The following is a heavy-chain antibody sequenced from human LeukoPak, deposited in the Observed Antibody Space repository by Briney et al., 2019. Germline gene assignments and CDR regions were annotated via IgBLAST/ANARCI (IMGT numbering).Heavy chain of an antibody. CDR3: ARAYSGYDFFDY. J-gene: IGHJ4*02. CDR2: IIPIFGTA. Sequence: SVKVSCKASGGTFSRYAISWVRQAPGQGLEWMGGIIPIFGTANYAQKFRGRVTITADESTSTAYMEVSSLRSEDTAVYYCARAYSGYDFFDYWGQGILVTVSS. D-gene: IGHD5-12*01. CDR1: GGTFSRYA. V-gene: IGHV1-69*13.